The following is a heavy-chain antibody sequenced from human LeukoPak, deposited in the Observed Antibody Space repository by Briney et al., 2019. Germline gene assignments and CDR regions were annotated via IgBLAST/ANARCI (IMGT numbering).Heavy chain of an antibody. D-gene: IGHD5-24*01. CDR2: IYYSGST. V-gene: IGHV4-59*01. CDR3: ARADMATNPFDY. Sequence: PSETLSLTCTVSGGSISSYYWSRIRQPPGKGLEWIGYIYYSGSTKYNPSHTSRVTISVDTSKNQFSLNLSSVTAADTAVYYCARADMATNPFDYWGQGTLVTVSS. CDR1: GGSISSYY. J-gene: IGHJ4*02.